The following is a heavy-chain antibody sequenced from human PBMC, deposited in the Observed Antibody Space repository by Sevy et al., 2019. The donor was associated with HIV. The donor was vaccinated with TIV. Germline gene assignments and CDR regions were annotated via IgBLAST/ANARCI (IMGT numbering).Heavy chain of an antibody. J-gene: IGHJ4*02. CDR2: IWYDGSNK. D-gene: IGHD2-15*01. CDR3: ASQGYCSGGSCYRYFDY. V-gene: IGHV3-33*01. Sequence: GGSLRLSCAASGFTFSSYGMHWVRQAPGKGLEWVAVIWYDGSNKYYADSVKGRFTISRDNSKNTLYLQMNSLRAEDTTVYYCASQGYCSGGSCYRYFDYWGQGTLVTVSS. CDR1: GFTFSSYG.